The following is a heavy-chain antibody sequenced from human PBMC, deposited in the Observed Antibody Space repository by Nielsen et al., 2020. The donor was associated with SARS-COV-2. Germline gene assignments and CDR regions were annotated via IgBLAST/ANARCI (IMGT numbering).Heavy chain of an antibody. V-gene: IGHV1-18*04. J-gene: IGHJ6*03. CDR1: GYTFTSYG. CDR2: ISAYNGNT. Sequence: ASVKVSCKASGYTFTSYGISWVRQAPGQGLEWMGWISAYNGNTNYAQKLQGRVTMTTDTSTSTAYMELRSLRSDDTAVYYCARDDLLRFLEDYYYYYYMDVWGKGTTVTVSS. CDR3: ARDDLLRFLEDYYYYYYMDV. D-gene: IGHD3-3*01.